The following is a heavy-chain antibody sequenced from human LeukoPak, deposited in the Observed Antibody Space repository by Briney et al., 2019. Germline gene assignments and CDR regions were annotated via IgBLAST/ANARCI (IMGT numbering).Heavy chain of an antibody. D-gene: IGHD1-14*01. CDR3: ATVRTGVHDY. V-gene: IGHV3-48*01. CDR2: ISSSSSTI. J-gene: IGHJ4*02. Sequence: PGGSLRLSCAASGFTFSSYSMNWVRQAPGKGLEWVSYISSSSSTIYYADSVKGRFTISRDNAKNSLYLQMNSLRAEDTAVYYCATVRTGVHDYWGQGTLVTVSS. CDR1: GFTFSSYS.